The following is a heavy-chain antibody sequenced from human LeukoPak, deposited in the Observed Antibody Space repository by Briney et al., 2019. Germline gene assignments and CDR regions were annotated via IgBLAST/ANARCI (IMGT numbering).Heavy chain of an antibody. V-gene: IGHV4-59*01. D-gene: IGHD6-19*01. CDR3: VRGREQWPNYYYGMDV. CDR1: GGSISSYY. CDR2: IYYSGST. J-gene: IGHJ6*02. Sequence: SETLSLTCTVSGGSISSYYWSWIRQPPGKGLEWIGYIYYSGSTNYNPSLKSRVTISVDTSKNQFSLKLSSVTAADTAVYYCVRGREQWPNYYYGMDVWGQGTTVTVSS.